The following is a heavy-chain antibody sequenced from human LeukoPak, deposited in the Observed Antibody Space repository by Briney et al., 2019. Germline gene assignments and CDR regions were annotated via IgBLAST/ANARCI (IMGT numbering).Heavy chain of an antibody. D-gene: IGHD6-19*01. CDR1: GFTFSSYG. CDR3: ARDSVEVAGHDDAFDI. Sequence: GGSLRLSCAASGFTFSSYGMHWVRQAPGKGLEWVAVIWYDGSNKYYADSVKGRFTISRDNSKNTLYLQMNSLRAEDTAVYYCARDSVEVAGHDDAFDIWGQGTMVTVSS. CDR2: IWYDGSNK. V-gene: IGHV3-33*01. J-gene: IGHJ3*02.